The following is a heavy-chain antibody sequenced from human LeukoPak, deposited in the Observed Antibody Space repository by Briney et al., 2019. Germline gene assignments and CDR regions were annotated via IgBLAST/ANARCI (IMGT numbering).Heavy chain of an antibody. V-gene: IGHV4-34*01. J-gene: IGHJ4*02. Sequence: PSETLSLTCAVYGGSFSGYYWNWIRQPPGKGLEWIGSFYHGGSTYYNPSLKSRVTISVDTSKNQFSLKLSSVTAADTAVYYCARHPWGGSGAIKYYFDYWGQGTLVTVSS. CDR1: GGSFSGYY. CDR2: FYHGGST. D-gene: IGHD3-10*01. CDR3: ARHPWGGSGAIKYYFDY.